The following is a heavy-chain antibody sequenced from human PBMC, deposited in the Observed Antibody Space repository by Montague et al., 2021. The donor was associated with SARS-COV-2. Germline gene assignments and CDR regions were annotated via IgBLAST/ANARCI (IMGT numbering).Heavy chain of an antibody. CDR2: ITGTNNGI. V-gene: IGHV3-11*03. Sequence: SLRLSCAGSGFTFSDFYINWVRQAPGKGLEWLSFITGTNNGIRYXXSLKGRFTVSRDNAHSSVYLHLDSLTAEDTAVYYCARSLFYGSGGYFDFWGQGTLVAVSS. J-gene: IGHJ4*02. CDR1: GFTFSDFY. CDR3: ARSLFYGSGGYFDF. D-gene: IGHD3-10*01.